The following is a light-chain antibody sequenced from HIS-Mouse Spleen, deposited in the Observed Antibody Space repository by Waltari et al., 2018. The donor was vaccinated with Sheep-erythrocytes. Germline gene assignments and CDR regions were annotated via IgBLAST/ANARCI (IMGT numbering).Light chain of an antibody. CDR2: EGS. V-gene: IGLV2-23*01. J-gene: IGLJ3*02. CDR3: CSYAGSSTPWV. Sequence: QSALTQPASVSGSPGQPITISCTGTSSDVGSYNLFSWYQQPPGKAPKLMIYEGSKRPSGVSNRFSGSKSGNTASLTISGLQAEDEADYYCCSYAGSSTPWVFGGGTKLTVL. CDR1: SSDVGSYNL.